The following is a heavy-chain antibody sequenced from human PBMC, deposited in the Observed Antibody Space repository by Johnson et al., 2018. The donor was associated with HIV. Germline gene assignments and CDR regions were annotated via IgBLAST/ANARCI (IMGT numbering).Heavy chain of an antibody. J-gene: IGHJ3*02. CDR3: ARACRDGYTCDVYDI. V-gene: IGHV3-23*04. CDR1: GFTFSSYA. CDR2: ISDSGGST. D-gene: IGHD5-24*01. Sequence: VQLVESGGGLVQPGGSLRLSCAASGFTFSSYAMNWVRQAPGKGLEWVSAISDSGGSTYFADSVKGRFTISRENAKNSLYLQMNSLRAGDTAVYYCARACRDGYTCDVYDIWGQGTMVTVSS.